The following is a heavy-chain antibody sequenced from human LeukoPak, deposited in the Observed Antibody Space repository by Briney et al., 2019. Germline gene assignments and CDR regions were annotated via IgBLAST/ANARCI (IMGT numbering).Heavy chain of an antibody. V-gene: IGHV3-30-3*01. CDR3: ARDRCPVGGLRYFDWPAPFDP. CDR1: GFTFSSYA. D-gene: IGHD3-9*01. Sequence: AGRSLRLSCAASGFTFSSYAMHWVRQAPGKGLEWVAVISYDGSNKYYADSVKGRFTISRDNSKNTLYLQMNSLRAEDTAVYYCARDRCPVGGLRYFDWPAPFDPWGQGTLVTVSS. J-gene: IGHJ5*02. CDR2: ISYDGSNK.